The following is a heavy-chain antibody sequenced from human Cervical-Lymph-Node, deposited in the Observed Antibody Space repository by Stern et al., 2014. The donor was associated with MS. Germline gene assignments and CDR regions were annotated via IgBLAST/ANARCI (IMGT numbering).Heavy chain of an antibody. CDR2: IYTSGST. V-gene: IGHV4-61*02. Sequence: QVQLQESGPGLVKPSQTLSLTCTVSGASISSGSYYWSWIRQPAGKGLEWVGRIYTSGSTSYSPSLKSRVTISIDASKKQVSLKLTAVTAADTAMYYCARDTGGTNDYWGQGTLVTVSS. CDR1: GASISSGSYY. D-gene: IGHD1-1*01. J-gene: IGHJ4*02. CDR3: ARDTGGTNDY.